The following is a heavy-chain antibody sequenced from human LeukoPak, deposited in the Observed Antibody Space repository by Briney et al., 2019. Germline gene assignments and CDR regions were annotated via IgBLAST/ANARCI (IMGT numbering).Heavy chain of an antibody. Sequence: GGSLRLSCAASGFTFSTYGMIWVRQAPGKGLEWVSAISGSGGSTYYADSVKGRFTISRDNSKNTLYLQMNGLRAEDTAVYYCAKDLWDIVVVPSAIPDYWGQGTLVTVSS. J-gene: IGHJ4*02. CDR3: AKDLWDIVVVPSAIPDY. D-gene: IGHD2-2*01. CDR2: ISGSGGST. V-gene: IGHV3-23*01. CDR1: GFTFSTYG.